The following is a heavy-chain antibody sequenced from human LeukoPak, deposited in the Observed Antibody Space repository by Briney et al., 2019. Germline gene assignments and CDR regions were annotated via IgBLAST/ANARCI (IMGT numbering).Heavy chain of an antibody. CDR2: INPNSGAT. D-gene: IGHD2-15*01. Sequence: ASVKVSCKASGYTFTGCYIHWVRQAPGQGLEWMGWINPNSGATRYAQRFQGRVTMTRDTSITTAYMELSGLTSDDTAVYYCARGVLLGSEGRAYDIWGQGTLLTVSS. CDR3: ARGVLLGSEGRAYDI. CDR1: GYTFTGCY. V-gene: IGHV1-2*02. J-gene: IGHJ3*02.